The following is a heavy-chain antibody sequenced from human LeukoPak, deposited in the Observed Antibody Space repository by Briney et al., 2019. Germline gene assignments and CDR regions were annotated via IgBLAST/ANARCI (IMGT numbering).Heavy chain of an antibody. CDR1: GFTFSSYG. CDR3: ARGIHYYDSSGYYL. Sequence: GGSLRLSCAASGFTFSSYGMSWVRQAPGKGLEWVSAISGSGGSTYYADSVKGRFTISRDNSKNTLYLQMNSLRAEDTAVYYCARGIHYYDSSGYYLWGQGTLVTVSS. J-gene: IGHJ4*02. D-gene: IGHD3-22*01. CDR2: ISGSGGST. V-gene: IGHV3-23*01.